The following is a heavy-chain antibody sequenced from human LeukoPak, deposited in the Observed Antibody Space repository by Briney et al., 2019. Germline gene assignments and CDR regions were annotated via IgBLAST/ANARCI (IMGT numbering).Heavy chain of an antibody. Sequence: GGPLRLSCAASGFTFSSYAMSWVRQAPGKGLEWVSAISGSGGSTYYADSVKGRFTISRDNSKNTLYLQMNSLRAEDTAVYYCAKVGITMVRGVIISSNFDYWGQGTLVTVSS. CDR1: GFTFSSYA. CDR2: ISGSGGST. J-gene: IGHJ4*02. CDR3: AKVGITMVRGVIISSNFDY. V-gene: IGHV3-23*01. D-gene: IGHD3-10*01.